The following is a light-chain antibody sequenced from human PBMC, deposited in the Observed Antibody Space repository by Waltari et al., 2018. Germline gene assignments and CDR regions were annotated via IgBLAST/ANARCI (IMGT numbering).Light chain of an antibody. CDR1: DSHVGSSDF. Sequence: QSALTQPASVSGSPGQAITISCSGTDSHVGSSDFVLWLQQHPGKAPHPIIYEVSNRPSGISNRFSASKSGNTASLTISGLQAEDEADYYCSSYTTSSAPGVFGTGTRVTVL. CDR3: SSYTTSSAPGV. J-gene: IGLJ1*01. CDR2: EVS. V-gene: IGLV2-14*01.